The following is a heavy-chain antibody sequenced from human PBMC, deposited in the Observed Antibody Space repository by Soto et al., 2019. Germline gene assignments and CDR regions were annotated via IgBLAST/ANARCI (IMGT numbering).Heavy chain of an antibody. D-gene: IGHD2-21*02. CDR1: GFTFRSFT. J-gene: IGHJ4*02. V-gene: IGHV3-21*01. CDR2: ISSNSAYI. Sequence: GGSLRLSCAASGFTFRSFTMNWVRQAPGKGLEWVSTISSNSAYIYYTDALRGRFTISRDNAKNSLHLQMNSLRAEDTAVYYCARAGYCGPGCYYYFDYWGQGTLVTVSS. CDR3: ARAGYCGPGCYYYFDY.